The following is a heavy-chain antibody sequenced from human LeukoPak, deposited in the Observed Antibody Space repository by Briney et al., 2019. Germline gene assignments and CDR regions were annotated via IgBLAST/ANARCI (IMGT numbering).Heavy chain of an antibody. CDR1: GYSFTTYW. CDR2: IYPGDSDT. V-gene: IGHV5-51*01. J-gene: IGHJ4*02. Sequence: GEALKISCKGSGYSFTTYWIGWVRQMPGRGLEWMGIIYPGDSDTRYSPSFQGQVTISADKSISTAYLQWSSLKASDTAMYYCARQFRDSSGYYSYYFDYWGQGTLVTVSS. CDR3: ARQFRDSSGYYSYYFDY. D-gene: IGHD3-22*01.